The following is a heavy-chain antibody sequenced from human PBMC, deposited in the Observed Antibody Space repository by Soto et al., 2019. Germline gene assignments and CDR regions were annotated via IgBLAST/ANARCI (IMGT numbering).Heavy chain of an antibody. V-gene: IGHV4-34*01. CDR2: INHSGST. D-gene: IGHD6-13*01. CDR1: GGSFSGYY. J-gene: IGHJ4*02. CDR3: ARGMAAAAAKAGFDY. Sequence: PSETLSLTCAVYGGSFSGYYWSWIRQPPGKGLEWIGEINHSGSTNYNPSLQSRVTISVDTSKNQFSLKLSSVTAADTAVYYCARGMAAAAAKAGFDYWGQGTLVTVSS.